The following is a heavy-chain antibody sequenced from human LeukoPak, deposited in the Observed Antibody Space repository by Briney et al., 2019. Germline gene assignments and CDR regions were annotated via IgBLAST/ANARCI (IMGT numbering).Heavy chain of an antibody. V-gene: IGHV3-30*02. CDR2: IRYDGSNK. J-gene: IGHJ3*02. D-gene: IGHD3-10*01. CDR1: GFTFSSYG. Sequence: GGSLRLSCAASGFTFSSYGMHWVRQAPGKGLEWVAFIRYDGSNKYYADSVKGRFTISRDNSKDTLYLRMNSLRAEDTAVYYCAKETYGSGSYYAFDIWGQGTMVTVSS. CDR3: AKETYGSGSYYAFDI.